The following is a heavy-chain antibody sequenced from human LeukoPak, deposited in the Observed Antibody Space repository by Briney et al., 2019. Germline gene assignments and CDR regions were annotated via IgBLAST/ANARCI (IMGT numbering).Heavy chain of an antibody. CDR1: GYTFTSYD. Sequence: ASVKVSCKASGYTFTSYDINWVRQAPGQGLEWMGWMNPNSGNTSYAQKFQGRVTITRNTSISTAYMELSSLRSEDTAVYYCARGRPLRPESINDYWGQGTLVTVSS. CDR3: ARGRPLRPESINDY. D-gene: IGHD2-15*01. J-gene: IGHJ4*02. V-gene: IGHV1-8*03. CDR2: MNPNSGNT.